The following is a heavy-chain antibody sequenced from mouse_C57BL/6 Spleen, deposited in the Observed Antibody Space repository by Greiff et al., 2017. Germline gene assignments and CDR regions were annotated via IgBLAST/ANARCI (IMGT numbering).Heavy chain of an antibody. CDR3: VSGGPTVVASMDY. J-gene: IGHJ4*01. D-gene: IGHD1-1*01. CDR2: ISNGGGST. Sequence: DVKLVESGGGLVQPGGSLKLSCAASGFTFSDYYMYWVRQTPEKRLEWVAYISNGGGSTYYPDTVKGRFTISRDNATNTLYLQMSRLKSEDTAMYYCVSGGPTVVASMDYWGQGTSVTVSS. CDR1: GFTFSDYY. V-gene: IGHV5-12*01.